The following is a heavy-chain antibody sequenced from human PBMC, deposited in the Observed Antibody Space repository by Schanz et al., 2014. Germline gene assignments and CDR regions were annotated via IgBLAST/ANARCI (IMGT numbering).Heavy chain of an antibody. D-gene: IGHD3-3*01. CDR2: MYYSGST. CDR1: GGSISSSSYY. CDR3: ARGVLGSGYRQQYYFDH. J-gene: IGHJ4*02. V-gene: IGHV4-61*05. Sequence: QLQLQESGPGLVKPSETLSLTCTVSGGSISSSSYYWGWIRQPPGKGLEWIGYMYYSGSTNYNPSLNSRVTISVDTSKNQFSLKVTSVTPADTAVYYCARGVLGSGYRQQYYFDHWGQGTLVTVSS.